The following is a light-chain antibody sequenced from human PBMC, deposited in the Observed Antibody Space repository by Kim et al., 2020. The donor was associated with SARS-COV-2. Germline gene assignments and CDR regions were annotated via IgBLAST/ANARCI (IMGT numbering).Light chain of an antibody. V-gene: IGKV1-16*01. J-gene: IGKJ4*01. CDR2: AAS. Sequence: ASGGDRVTIPCRASQGMSNYLAWFQQKPGKAPESLIYAASSLQSGVPSRFSGSASGTDFTLTISSLQPEDFATYYCQQYNSYPLTFGGGTKVDIK. CDR1: QGMSNY. CDR3: QQYNSYPLT.